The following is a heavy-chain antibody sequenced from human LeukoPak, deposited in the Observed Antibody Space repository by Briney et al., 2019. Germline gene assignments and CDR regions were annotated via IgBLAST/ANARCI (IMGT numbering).Heavy chain of an antibody. D-gene: IGHD4-17*01. CDR3: AKDNYAS. Sequence: GRSLRLSCAASGFTFDDYAMHWVRQAPGKGLEWVSGISWNSGSIGYADSVKGRFTISRDNAKNSLYLQMNSLRVEDTALYYCAKDNYASWGQGTLVTVSS. CDR2: ISWNSGSI. CDR1: GFTFDDYA. V-gene: IGHV3-9*01. J-gene: IGHJ5*02.